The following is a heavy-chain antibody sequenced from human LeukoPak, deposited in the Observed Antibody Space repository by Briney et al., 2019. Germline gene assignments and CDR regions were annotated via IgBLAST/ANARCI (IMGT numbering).Heavy chain of an antibody. CDR1: GFTFSSYP. V-gene: IGHV3-30-3*01. CDR3: ARGYCSGGSCYNWGAFNI. Sequence: GGSLRLSCAASGFTFSSYPMTWVRQAPGKGLEWVAVISYDGSIIYYADSVKGRFTISRDNSKSTLQMNSLRTEDTAVYYCARGYCSGGSCYNWGAFNIWGQGTMVTVSS. D-gene: IGHD2-15*01. CDR2: ISYDGSII. J-gene: IGHJ3*02.